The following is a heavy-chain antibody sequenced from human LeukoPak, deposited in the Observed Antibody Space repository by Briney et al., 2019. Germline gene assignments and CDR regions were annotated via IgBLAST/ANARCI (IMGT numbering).Heavy chain of an antibody. CDR2: IYYSGST. V-gene: IGHV4-59*06. CDR1: GGSISGYY. D-gene: IGHD3-10*01. J-gene: IGHJ4*02. Sequence: ASGTLSLTCTVSGGSISGYYWSWIRQPPGKGLEWIGYIYYSGSTYYNPSLKSRVTISVDTSKNHFSLKLSSVTAADTAVYYCAFTVYGSGSYYNTAAFDYWGQGTLVTVSS. CDR3: AFTVYGSGSYYNTAAFDY.